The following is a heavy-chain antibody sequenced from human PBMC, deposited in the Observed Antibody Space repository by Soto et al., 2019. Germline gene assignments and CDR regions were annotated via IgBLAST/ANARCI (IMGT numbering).Heavy chain of an antibody. Sequence: GSLRLSCAASGFTFSNAWMNWVRQAPGKGLEWVGRIKSKTDGGTTDYAAPVKGRFTISRDDSKNTLYLQMNSLKTEDTAVYYCTTECTSCYPFRYYYYYGMDVWGQGTTVTVSS. D-gene: IGHD2-2*01. CDR1: GFTFSNAW. V-gene: IGHV3-15*07. J-gene: IGHJ6*02. CDR2: IKSKTDGGTT. CDR3: TTECTSCYPFRYYYYYGMDV.